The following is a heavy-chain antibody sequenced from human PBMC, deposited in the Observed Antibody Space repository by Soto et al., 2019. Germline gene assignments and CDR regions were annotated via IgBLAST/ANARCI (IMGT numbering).Heavy chain of an antibody. J-gene: IGHJ3*02. CDR1: GGSISSGGYY. Sequence: SETLSLTCTVSGGSISSGGYYWSWIRQHPGKGLEWIGYIYYSGSTYYNPSLKSRVTISVDTSKNQFSLKLSSVTAADTAVYYCARGSVGGATDAFDIWGQGTMVTVS. D-gene: IGHD1-26*01. CDR3: ARGSVGGATDAFDI. V-gene: IGHV4-31*03. CDR2: IYYSGST.